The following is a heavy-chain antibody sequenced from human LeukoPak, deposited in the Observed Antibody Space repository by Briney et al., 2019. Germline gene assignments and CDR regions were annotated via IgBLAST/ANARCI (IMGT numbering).Heavy chain of an antibody. V-gene: IGHV3-9*01. CDR1: GFTFDDYA. Sequence: GGSLRLSCAASGFTFDDYAMHWVRQAPGKGLEWVSGISWNSGSIGYADSVKGRFTISRDNAKNSLYLQMNGLRAEDTALYYCAKAWDFDYWGQGTLVTVSS. CDR3: AKAWDFDY. J-gene: IGHJ4*02. D-gene: IGHD3-16*01. CDR2: ISWNSGSI.